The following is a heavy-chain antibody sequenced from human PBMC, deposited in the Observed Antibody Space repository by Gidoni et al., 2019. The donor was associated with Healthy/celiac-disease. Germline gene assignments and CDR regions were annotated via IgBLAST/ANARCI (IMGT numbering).Heavy chain of an antibody. D-gene: IGHD3-3*01. Sequence: EVQLVQSGAEVKKPGESLRISGKGSGYSFTSYWISWVRQMPGKGLEWMGRIDPSDSYTNYSPSFQGHVTISADKSISTAYLQWSSLKASDTAMYYCARQYYDFWSGYPVYYYYGMDVWGQGTTVTVSS. CDR1: GYSFTSYW. J-gene: IGHJ6*02. CDR2: IDPSDSYT. CDR3: ARQYYDFWSGYPVYYYYGMDV. V-gene: IGHV5-10-1*03.